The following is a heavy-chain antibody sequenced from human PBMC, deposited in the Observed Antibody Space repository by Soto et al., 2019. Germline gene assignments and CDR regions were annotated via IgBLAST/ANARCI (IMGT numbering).Heavy chain of an antibody. CDR2: IDYNGVT. J-gene: IGHJ4*02. Sequence: SETLSLTCTVSGGSIYRSGYYWGWIRQPPGRGLEWIGNIDYNGVTYSNPSLKSRVTISRDTSKNQFSLKLTSVTAADTALYYCGKVLVGATGHTDSDSWGPGTLVTVPQ. CDR1: GGSIYRSGYY. CDR3: GKVLVGATGHTDSDS. V-gene: IGHV4-39*01. D-gene: IGHD2-15*01.